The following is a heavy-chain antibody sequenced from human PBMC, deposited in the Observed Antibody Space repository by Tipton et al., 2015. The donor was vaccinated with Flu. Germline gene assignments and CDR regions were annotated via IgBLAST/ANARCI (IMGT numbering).Heavy chain of an antibody. CDR2: LYSGGNT. CDR3: ARSLGGSDSH. J-gene: IGHJ4*02. Sequence: SLRLSCAASGFSVSSKYMSWVRQAPGKGLEWVSILYSGGNTYYADSVKDRFTISRDNSKNTLYLQMNSLRAEDTAVYYCARSLGGSDSHWGQGTLVTVSS. CDR1: GFSVSSKY. V-gene: IGHV3-66*01. D-gene: IGHD2-21*01.